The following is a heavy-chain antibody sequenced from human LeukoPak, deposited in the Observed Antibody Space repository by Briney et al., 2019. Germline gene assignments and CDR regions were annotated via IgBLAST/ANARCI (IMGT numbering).Heavy chain of an antibody. J-gene: IGHJ1*01. V-gene: IGHV3-74*01. D-gene: IGHD3-22*01. Sequence: GGSLRLSCAASGFTFSSYWMHWVRQAPGKGLVWVSRIKSDGSTNYADSVKGRFTISRDNAKNTVSLQMNRLRAEDTGVYYCARAPSEIGGYYPEYFRHWGQGTLVTVSS. CDR1: GFTFSSYW. CDR2: IKSDGST. CDR3: ARAPSEIGGYYPEYFRH.